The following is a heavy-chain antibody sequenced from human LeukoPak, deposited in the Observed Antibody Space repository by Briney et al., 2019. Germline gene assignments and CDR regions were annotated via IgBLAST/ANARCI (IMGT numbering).Heavy chain of an antibody. J-gene: IGHJ4*02. Sequence: PSETLSLTCTVSGGSISSYYWSWIRQPPGKGLEWIGYIYYSGSTNYNPSLKSRVTISVDTSKNQFSLKLSSVTAADTAVYYCARDVHYDFWSGPIYFDYWGQGTLVTVSS. CDR3: ARDVHYDFWSGPIYFDY. CDR2: IYYSGST. V-gene: IGHV4-59*01. D-gene: IGHD3-3*01. CDR1: GGSISSYY.